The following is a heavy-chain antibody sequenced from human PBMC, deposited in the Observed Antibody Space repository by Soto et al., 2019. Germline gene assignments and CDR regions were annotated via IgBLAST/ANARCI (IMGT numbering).Heavy chain of an antibody. Sequence: EVQLLESGGGLVQPGGSLRLSCAASGFTFSSYAMSWVRQAPGKGLEWVSVVSGSGDFTFYADSVKGRFTISRDNSKNPLKQHRNGIRAGATNVYYCAMTQSAILDSWGQGTLVTVSS. CDR3: AMTQSAILDS. D-gene: IGHD2-2*01. CDR1: GFTFSSYA. J-gene: IGHJ4*02. CDR2: VSGSGDFT. V-gene: IGHV3-23*01.